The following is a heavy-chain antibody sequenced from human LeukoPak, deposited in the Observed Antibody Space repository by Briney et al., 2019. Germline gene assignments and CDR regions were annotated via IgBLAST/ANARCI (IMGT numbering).Heavy chain of an antibody. D-gene: IGHD3-22*01. V-gene: IGHV4-59*01. J-gene: IGHJ4*02. CDR1: GGSISSYY. CDR3: ARSHTYYYDSSGYFFDY. Sequence: SETLSLTCTVSGGSISSYYWSWLRQPPGKGLEWIGYIYYSGSTNYNPSLKSRVTISVDTSKNQFSLKLSSVTAADTAVYYCARSHTYYYDSSGYFFDYWGQGTLVTVSS. CDR2: IYYSGST.